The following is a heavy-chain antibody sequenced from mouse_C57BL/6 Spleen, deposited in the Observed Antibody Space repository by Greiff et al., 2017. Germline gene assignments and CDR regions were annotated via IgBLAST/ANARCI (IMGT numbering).Heavy chain of an antibody. D-gene: IGHD2-12*01. CDR3: AKNRHDGGFAY. CDR1: GFSLTSYG. V-gene: IGHV2-3*01. Sequence: VQLQQSGPGLVAPSQSLSITCTVSGFSLTSYGVSWVRQPPGKGLEWLGVRWGDGSTNYHSALISRLSISKDNSKSQVLLKLNSLQTDDTATYYCAKNRHDGGFAYWGQGTLVTVSA. CDR2: RWGDGST. J-gene: IGHJ3*01.